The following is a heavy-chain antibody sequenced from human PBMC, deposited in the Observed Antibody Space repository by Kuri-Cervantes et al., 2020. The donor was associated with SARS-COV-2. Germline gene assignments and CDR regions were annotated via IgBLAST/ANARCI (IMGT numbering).Heavy chain of an antibody. V-gene: IGHV4-39*01. CDR1: GGSISSSSYY. J-gene: IGHJ6*03. CDR3: ASLQRGSSKYYYYYYMDV. Sequence: LSCTVSGGSISSSSYYWGWIRQPPGKGLEWIGSIYYSGSTYYNPSLKSRVTISVDTSKNKFFLKLSSVTAADTAVYYCASLQRGSSKYYYYYYMDVWGKGTTVTVSS. CDR2: IYYSGST. D-gene: IGHD6-6*01.